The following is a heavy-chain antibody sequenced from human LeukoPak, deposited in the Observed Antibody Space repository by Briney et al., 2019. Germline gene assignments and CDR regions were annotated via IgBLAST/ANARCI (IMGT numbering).Heavy chain of an antibody. V-gene: IGHV3-30*18. CDR3: AKVGRWYTFDY. J-gene: IGHJ4*02. CDR1: GFTFSSYG. D-gene: IGHD6-13*01. Sequence: GRSLRLSCAASGFTFSSYGMHWVRQAPGKGLEWVAVISYDGSNKYYADSVKGRSTISRDNSKNTLYLQMNSLRAEDTAVYYCAKVGRWYTFDYWGQGTLVTVSS. CDR2: ISYDGSNK.